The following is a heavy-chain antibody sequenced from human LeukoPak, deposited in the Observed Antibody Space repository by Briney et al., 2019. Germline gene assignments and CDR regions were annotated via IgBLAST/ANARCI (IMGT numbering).Heavy chain of an antibody. CDR3: AKDMRGDYYDASGPFDP. V-gene: IGHV3-30*02. D-gene: IGHD3-22*01. J-gene: IGHJ5*02. Sequence: GGSLRLSCTASGFTSGSSFSNYGMHWVRQAPGKGLEWVAFTRYDGNNKYYADSVKGRFTISRDSSKDTLYLQMNSLRPEDMAIYYCAKDMRGDYYDASGPFDPWGHGTLVTVSS. CDR2: TRYDGNNK. CDR1: GFTSGSSFSNYG.